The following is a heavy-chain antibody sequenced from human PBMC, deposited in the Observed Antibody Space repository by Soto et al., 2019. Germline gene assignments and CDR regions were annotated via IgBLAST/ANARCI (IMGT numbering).Heavy chain of an antibody. CDR1: GYTLTELS. Sequence: GASVKVSCKVSGYTLTELSMHWVRQAPGKGLEWMGGFDPEDGETIYAQKFQGRVTMTEDTSTDTAYMELSSLRSEDTVVYYCATDLYSSGWYGCCAFDIWGQGTMVTVSS. J-gene: IGHJ3*02. CDR2: FDPEDGET. V-gene: IGHV1-24*01. D-gene: IGHD6-19*01. CDR3: ATDLYSSGWYGCCAFDI.